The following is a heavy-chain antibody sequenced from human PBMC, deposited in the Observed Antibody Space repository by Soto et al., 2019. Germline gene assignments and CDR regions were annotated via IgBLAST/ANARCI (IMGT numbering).Heavy chain of an antibody. J-gene: IGHJ4*02. CDR1: GFTLSSYA. CDR2: ISYDGSNK. V-gene: IGHV3-30-3*01. Sequence: GWSLRLSSAASGFTLSSYAMHSVRQAPWKVLVWVAVISYDGSNKHYADSLKRPFTISRDNSKNTLYLQMNSLRAEHTAVYYCARGGATITETFHYWGQGTLITVSS. D-gene: IGHD5-12*01. CDR3: ARGGATITETFHY.